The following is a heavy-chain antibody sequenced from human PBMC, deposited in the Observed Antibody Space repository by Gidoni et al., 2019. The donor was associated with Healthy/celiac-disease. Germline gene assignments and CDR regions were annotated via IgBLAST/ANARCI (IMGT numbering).Heavy chain of an antibody. J-gene: IGHJ6*02. CDR1: GYTFTSYY. Sequence: QVQLVQSGAEVKKPGASVKVSCRASGYTFTSYYMHWVRQAPGQGLEWMGIINPGGGSKSYAQKIQGRVTMTRDTSTSTVYMELSSLRAEDTAVYYCARVPKRYYYYGMDVWGQGTTVTVSS. V-gene: IGHV1-46*03. CDR2: INPGGGSK. CDR3: ARVPKRYYYYGMDV.